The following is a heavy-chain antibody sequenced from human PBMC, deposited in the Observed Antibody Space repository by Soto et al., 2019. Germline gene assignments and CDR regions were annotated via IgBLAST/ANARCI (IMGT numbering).Heavy chain of an antibody. CDR3: AKDISRGPTKNYDFWSGPDY. D-gene: IGHD3-3*01. Sequence: GGSLRLSCAASGFTFDEYAMHWVRQPPGKGLEWVSLIGWDGSNRYYADSVQSRFTISRDNSKYSLYLEMNSLRPEDTALYYCAKDISRGPTKNYDFWSGPDYWGQGTLVTVSS. CDR2: IGWDGSNR. CDR1: GFTFDEYA. J-gene: IGHJ4*02. V-gene: IGHV3-43D*04.